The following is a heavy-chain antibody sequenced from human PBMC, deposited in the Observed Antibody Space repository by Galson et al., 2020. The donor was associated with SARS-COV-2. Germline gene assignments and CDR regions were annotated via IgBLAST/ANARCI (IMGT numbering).Heavy chain of an antibody. V-gene: IGHV2-70*11. D-gene: IGHD1-1*01. CDR3: ARVRGGVFSTSFYYMDV. J-gene: IGHJ6*03. CDR2: IDWDDDK. CDR1: GFSLSTSGMC. Sequence: SGPTLVKPTQTLTLTCTFSGFSLSTSGMCVSWVRQPPGKALEWLARIDWDDDKYYSTSLKTRLTISKDTSKNQVVLTMTNMDPVDTATYYCARVRGGVFSTSFYYMDVWGTGTTVTVS.